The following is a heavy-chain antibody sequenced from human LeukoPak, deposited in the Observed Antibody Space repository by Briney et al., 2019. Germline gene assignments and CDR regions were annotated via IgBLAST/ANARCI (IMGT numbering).Heavy chain of an antibody. CDR3: ARDSVGAFDI. CDR2: IYHSGST. V-gene: IGHV4-30-2*01. D-gene: IGHD3-10*01. CDR1: GGSISKGGYS. Sequence: SETLSLTCAVSGGSISKGGYSWTWIRQPPGKGLEWIGYIYHSGSTYYNPSLKSRVTISVDRSKNQFSLKLSSVTAADTAVYYCARDSVGAFDIWGQGTMVTVSS. J-gene: IGHJ3*02.